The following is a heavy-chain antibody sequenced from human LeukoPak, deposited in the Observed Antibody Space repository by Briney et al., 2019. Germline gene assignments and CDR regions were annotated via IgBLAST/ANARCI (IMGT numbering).Heavy chain of an antibody. CDR3: ASLGPVVAAQFDY. D-gene: IGHD2-15*01. CDR1: GGSISSSSYY. CDR2: IYYSGST. J-gene: IGHJ4*02. V-gene: IGHV4-39*01. Sequence: SETLSLTCTVSGGSISSSSYYWGWIRQPPGKGLEWIGSIYYSGSTYYNPSLKSRVTISVDTSKNQFSLKLSSVTAADTAVYYCASLGPVVAAQFDYWGQGTLVTVSS.